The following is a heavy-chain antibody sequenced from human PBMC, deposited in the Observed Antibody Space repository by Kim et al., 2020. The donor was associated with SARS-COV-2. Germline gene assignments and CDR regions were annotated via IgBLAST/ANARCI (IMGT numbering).Heavy chain of an antibody. CDR1: GFTFSSYS. V-gene: IGHV3-21*04. CDR3: ARDGTVVKGNAFEI. D-gene: IGHD2-15*01. J-gene: IGHJ3*02. CDR2: ITMTGTYI. Sequence: GGSLRLSCAVSGFTFSSYSMNWVRQAPGKGLEWVSSITMTGTYIYYADSLKGRFTIFRDNAKNSLYLRMSSLRAEDTAVYYCARDGTVVKGNAFEIWGQGTMVTVSS.